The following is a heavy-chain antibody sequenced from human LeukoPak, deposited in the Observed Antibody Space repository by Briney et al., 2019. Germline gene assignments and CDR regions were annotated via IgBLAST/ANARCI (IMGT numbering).Heavy chain of an antibody. D-gene: IGHD1-1*01. V-gene: IGHV3-21*01. J-gene: IGHJ5*02. Sequence: TAGGSLRLSCAASGFTFSSYSMTWVRQAPGKGLEWVSSISSSSSYIYYADSVKGRFTISRDNAKNSLYLQMNSLRAEDTAVYYCARGQNDHPLNWFDPWGQGTLVTVSS. CDR1: GFTFSSYS. CDR2: ISSSSSYI. CDR3: ARGQNDHPLNWFDP.